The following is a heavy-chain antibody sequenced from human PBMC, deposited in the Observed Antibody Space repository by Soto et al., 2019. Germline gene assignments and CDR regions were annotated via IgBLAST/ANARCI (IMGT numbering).Heavy chain of an antibody. D-gene: IGHD6-19*01. CDR3: AKGVPGIAVAGTGYFQH. CDR1: GFTFSSSS. CDR2: ISSSSSAI. J-gene: IGHJ1*01. Sequence: PGGSLRLSCAASGFTFSSSSMNWVRQAPGKGLEWVSYISSSSSAIYYADSVKGRFTISRDNSKNTLYLQMNSLRAEDTAVYYCAKGVPGIAVAGTGYFQHWGQGTLVTVSS. V-gene: IGHV3-48*01.